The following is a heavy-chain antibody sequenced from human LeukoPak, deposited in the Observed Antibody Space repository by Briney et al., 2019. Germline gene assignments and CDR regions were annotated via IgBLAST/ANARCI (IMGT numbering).Heavy chain of an antibody. CDR2: ISSSSSYI. Sequence: GGSLRLSCAASGFTFSSYSMNWVRQAPGKGLEWVSSISSSSSYIYYADSVKGRFTISRDNAKNSLYLQMNSLRAEDTAVYYCARATSGGSSGYPTPFDYWGQGTLVTVSS. CDR1: GFTFSSYS. V-gene: IGHV3-21*01. J-gene: IGHJ4*02. D-gene: IGHD3-22*01. CDR3: ARATSGGSSGYPTPFDY.